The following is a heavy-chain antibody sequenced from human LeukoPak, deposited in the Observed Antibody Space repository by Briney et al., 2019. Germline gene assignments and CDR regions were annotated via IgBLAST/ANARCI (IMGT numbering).Heavy chain of an antibody. CDR1: GFTFSSYG. V-gene: IGHV3-30*18. CDR3: AKDRGSGVIYY. D-gene: IGHD3-10*01. J-gene: IGHJ4*02. Sequence: GGSLRLSCAASGFTFSSYGMHWVRQAPGKGLEWVAVISYDGSNKYYADSVKGRFTISRDNSKNTLYLQMNSLRAEDTAVYYCAKDRGSGVIYYWGQGILVTVSS. CDR2: ISYDGSNK.